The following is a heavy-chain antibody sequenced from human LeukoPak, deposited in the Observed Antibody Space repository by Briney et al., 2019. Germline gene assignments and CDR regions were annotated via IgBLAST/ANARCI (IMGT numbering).Heavy chain of an antibody. CDR2: IYYSGST. D-gene: IGHD1-26*01. Sequence: SETLSLTCTVSGGSISSYYWTWIRQPPGKRLEWIGYIYYSGSTKYNPSLKSRVTISVDSSKNHFSLKLSSVTAADTAVYYCARAQVGIVGATEFAYWGQGTLVTVSS. CDR1: GGSISSYY. J-gene: IGHJ4*02. V-gene: IGHV4-59*08. CDR3: ARAQVGIVGATEFAY.